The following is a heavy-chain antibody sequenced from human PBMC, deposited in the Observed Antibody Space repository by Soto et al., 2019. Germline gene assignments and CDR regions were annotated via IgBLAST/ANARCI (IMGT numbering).Heavy chain of an antibody. Sequence: EVQLVESGGALVQPGRSLRLSCAASGFTFDDYAMHWVRQAPGKGPEWVSGISWNSASIGYADSVTGRCTISRDNAKKSLYLQMNSLIPEDTAVDFCGEDLSPRVRMCDYWGQGTLVTVSS. J-gene: IGHJ4*02. CDR1: GFTFDDYA. D-gene: IGHD5-18*01. CDR3: GEDLSPRVRMCDY. CDR2: ISWNSASI. V-gene: IGHV3-9*01.